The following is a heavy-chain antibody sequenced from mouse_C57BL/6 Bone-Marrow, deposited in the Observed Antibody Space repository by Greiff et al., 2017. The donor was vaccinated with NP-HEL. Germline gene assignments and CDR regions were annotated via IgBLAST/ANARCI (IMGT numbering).Heavy chain of an antibody. J-gene: IGHJ3*01. V-gene: IGHV5-6*02. CDR3: ASPYDYDVAWFAY. Sequence: EVKLVESGGDLVKPGGSLKLSCAASGFTFSSYGMSWVRQTPDKRLEWVATISSGGSYTYYPASVKGRFTISSANAKNTLYLQMSSLKSEDTAMYYCASPYDYDVAWFAYWGQGTLVTVSA. D-gene: IGHD2-4*01. CDR1: GFTFSSYG. CDR2: ISSGGSYT.